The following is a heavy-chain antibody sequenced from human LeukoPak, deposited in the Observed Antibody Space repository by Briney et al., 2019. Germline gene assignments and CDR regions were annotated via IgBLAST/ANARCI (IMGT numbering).Heavy chain of an antibody. CDR3: AKRIDSYGRNAFDI. V-gene: IGHV3-21*04. CDR1: GFTFSSYS. CDR2: ISSSSSYI. D-gene: IGHD1-26*01. J-gene: IGHJ3*02. Sequence: PGGSLRLSCAASGFTFSSYSMNWVRQAPGKGLEWVSSISSSSSYIYYADSVKGRFTISRDNSKNTLYLQVNSLRADDTAVYYCAKRIDSYGRNAFDIWGQGTMVTVSS.